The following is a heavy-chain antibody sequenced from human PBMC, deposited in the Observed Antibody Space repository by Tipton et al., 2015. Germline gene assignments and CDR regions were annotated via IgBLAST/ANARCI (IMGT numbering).Heavy chain of an antibody. CDR1: GLSVSGNS. J-gene: IGHJ5*02. D-gene: IGHD3-16*01. CDR3: ATVLGTFFPA. Sequence: GSLRLSCASSGLSVSGNSMSWVRQPPGKRLEWVSLINVDGATYYADSVKGRFTISKDTSKKSLYLQMDSLRADDSALYYCATVLGTFFPAWGQGSLVTVSS. V-gene: IGHV3-53*01. CDR2: INVDGAT.